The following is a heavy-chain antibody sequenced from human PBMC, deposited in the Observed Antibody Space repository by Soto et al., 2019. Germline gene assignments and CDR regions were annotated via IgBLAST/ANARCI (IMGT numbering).Heavy chain of an antibody. CDR1: GYTFTSYY. V-gene: IGHV1-46*01. CDR2: INPSGGST. Sequence: ASVKVSCKASGYTFTSYYMHWVRQAPGQGLEWMGIINPSGGSTSYAQKFQGRVTMTRDTSTSTVYMELSSLRSEDTAVYYCARDLGVLRFLEWLQRRDYYGMDVWGQGTTVTVS. D-gene: IGHD3-3*01. CDR3: ARDLGVLRFLEWLQRRDYYGMDV. J-gene: IGHJ6*02.